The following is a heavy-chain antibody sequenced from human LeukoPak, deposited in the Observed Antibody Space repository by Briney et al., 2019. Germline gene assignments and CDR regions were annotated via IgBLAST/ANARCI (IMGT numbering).Heavy chain of an antibody. J-gene: IGHJ4*02. CDR2: TYYRTKWYD. CDR3: ARGGSGTTVSLFAY. D-gene: IGHD1-1*01. V-gene: IGHV6-1*01. Sequence: SQTLSLTCAISGDSVSSNSAAWNWIRQSPSRGLEWLGRTYYRTKWYDDYAVSVKSRMTINADTSKNQFSLRLHSVTPEDTAVYYCARGGSGTTVSLFAYWGQGTLVTVSS. CDR1: GDSVSSNSAA.